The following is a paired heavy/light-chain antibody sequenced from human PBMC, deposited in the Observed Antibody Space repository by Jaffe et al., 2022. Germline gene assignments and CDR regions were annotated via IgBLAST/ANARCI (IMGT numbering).Heavy chain of an antibody. CDR2: ISSSSSTI. V-gene: IGHV3-48*01. CDR3: ARDYRGYSSGWYGGHVPVYFDY. CDR1: GFTFSSYS. J-gene: IGHJ4*02. D-gene: IGHD6-19*01. Sequence: EVQLVESGGGLVQPGGSLRLSCAASGFTFSSYSMNWVRQAPGKGLEWVSYISSSSSTIYYADSVKGRFTISRDNAKNSLYLQMNSLRAEDTAVYYCARDYRGYSSGWYGGHVPVYFDYWGQGTLVTVSS.
Light chain of an antibody. V-gene: IGKV1-13*02. CDR3: QQFNSYPQEFT. CDR2: DAS. J-gene: IGKJ3*01. CDR1: QGISSA. Sequence: AIQLTQSPSSLSASVGDRVTITCRASQGISSALAWYQQKPGKAPKLLIYDASSLESGVPSRFSGSGSGTDFTLTISSLQPEDFATYYCQQFNSYPQEFTFGPGTKVDIK.